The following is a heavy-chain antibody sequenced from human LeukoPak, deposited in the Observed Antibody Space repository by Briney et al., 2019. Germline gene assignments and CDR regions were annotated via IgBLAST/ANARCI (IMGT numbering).Heavy chain of an antibody. CDR3: ARGLERFGVSWEVTITENWFDP. CDR2: IYYSGST. V-gene: IGHV4-39*01. D-gene: IGHD3-3*01. CDR1: GGSISSSSYY. Sequence: PSETLSLTCTVSGGSISSSSYYWGWIRQPPGKGLEWIGSIYYSGSTYYNPSLKSRVTISVDTSKNQFSLKLSSVTAADTAVYFCARGLERFGVSWEVTITENWFDPWGPGTLVTVSS. J-gene: IGHJ5*02.